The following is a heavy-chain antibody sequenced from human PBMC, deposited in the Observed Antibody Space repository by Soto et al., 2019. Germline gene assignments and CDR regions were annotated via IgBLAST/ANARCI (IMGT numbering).Heavy chain of an antibody. CDR3: ARGSSPGRLGYYGMDV. Sequence: SVKVSCKASGGTFSSYAISWVRQAPGQGLEWMGGIIPIFGTANYAQKFQGRVTITADESTSTAYMELSSLRSEDTAVYYCARGSSPGRLGYYGMDVWGQGTTITVSS. CDR2: IIPIFGTA. J-gene: IGHJ6*02. V-gene: IGHV1-69*13. D-gene: IGHD1-26*01. CDR1: GGTFSSYA.